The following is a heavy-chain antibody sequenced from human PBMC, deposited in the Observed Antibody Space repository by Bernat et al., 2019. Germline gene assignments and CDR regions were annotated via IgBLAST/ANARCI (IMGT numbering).Heavy chain of an antibody. V-gene: IGHV1-3*01. CDR2: INAGNGNT. D-gene: IGHD3-22*01. CDR3: ARDRRDSSGSPFLDY. Sequence: QVPLVQSGAEVKKPGASVKVSCKASGYTFTSYAIHWVRQAPGQRLEWMGWINAGNGNTKYSQKFQGRVTITRDTSASTAYMELSSLRSEDTAVYYCARDRRDSSGSPFLDYWGQETLLTVSS. CDR1: GYTFTSYA. J-gene: IGHJ4*02.